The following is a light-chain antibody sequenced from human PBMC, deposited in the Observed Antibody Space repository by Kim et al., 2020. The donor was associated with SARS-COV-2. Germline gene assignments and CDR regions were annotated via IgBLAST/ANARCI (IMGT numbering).Light chain of an antibody. CDR2: GNN. Sequence: QRVTISCTGSSSNIGAGFDVHWYQQLPGTAPKVLSYGNNKRPSGVPDRFAGSKSGTSASLAITGLQAEDEADYFCQSHDSSLSGCVFGTGTKVTVL. CDR1: SSNIGAGFD. J-gene: IGLJ1*01. CDR3: QSHDSSLSGCV. V-gene: IGLV1-40*01.